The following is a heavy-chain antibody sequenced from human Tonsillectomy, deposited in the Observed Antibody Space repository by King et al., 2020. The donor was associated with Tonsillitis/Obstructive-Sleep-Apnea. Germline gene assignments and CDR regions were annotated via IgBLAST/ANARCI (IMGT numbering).Heavy chain of an antibody. CDR2: ISPYNGKT. Sequence: QLVQSGGEVKKPGASVKVSCKASGYTFTTYGVSWVRQAPGQGLEWMGWISPYNGKTIYTQSLQARVTMTTDTATNTAYMELRSLRSDDTAVYYCGREGREECYENRGYHYGGIDYWGHGTLVTVSS. CDR1: GYTFTTYG. CDR3: GREGREECYENRGYHYGGIDY. D-gene: IGHD3-10*01. J-gene: IGHJ4*01. V-gene: IGHV1-18*01.